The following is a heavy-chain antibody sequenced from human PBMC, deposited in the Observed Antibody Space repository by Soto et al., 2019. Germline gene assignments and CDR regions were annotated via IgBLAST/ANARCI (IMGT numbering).Heavy chain of an antibody. D-gene: IGHD3-10*01. V-gene: IGHV4-59*01. J-gene: IGHJ5*02. Sequence: SETLSLTCTVSGGSISNYYWSWIRQPPGKGLEWIGYIFYSGSTNYNPSLKSRVTISVDTSKNHLSLKLSSVTAADTAVYYCARFYGSGSSNWVDPWGQGTLVTVSS. CDR3: ARFYGSGSSNWVDP. CDR1: GGSISNYY. CDR2: IFYSGST.